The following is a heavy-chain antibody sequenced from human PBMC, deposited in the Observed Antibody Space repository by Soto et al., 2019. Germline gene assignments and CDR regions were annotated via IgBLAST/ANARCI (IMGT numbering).Heavy chain of an antibody. CDR3: ARDHSSGWYSQPGDY. CDR1: GYTFTSYG. D-gene: IGHD6-19*01. V-gene: IGHV1-18*01. J-gene: IGHJ4*02. CDR2: ISAYNGNT. Sequence: QVQLVQSGAEVKKPGASVKVSCKASGYTFTSYGISWVRQAPGQGLEWMGWISAYNGNTNYAQKLQGRVTMTTDTSQSTAYMELSSLRSDDTAVYYCARDHSSGWYSQPGDYWGQGTLVTVSS.